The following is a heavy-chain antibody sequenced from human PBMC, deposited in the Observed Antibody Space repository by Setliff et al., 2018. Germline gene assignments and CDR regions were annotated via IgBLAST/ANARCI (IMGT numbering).Heavy chain of an antibody. CDR1: GFSFSNNW. Sequence: HPGGSLRLSCKVSGFSFSNNWMTWVRQAPGKGLEWVANINPDGSERYTVDFLRGRFTISRDNGKTLVFLQMNSLKVEDTAVYYCFTGRGYGGQGTQVTVSS. CDR3: FTGRGY. J-gene: IGHJ4*02. CDR2: INPDGSER. D-gene: IGHD3-10*01. V-gene: IGHV3-7*01.